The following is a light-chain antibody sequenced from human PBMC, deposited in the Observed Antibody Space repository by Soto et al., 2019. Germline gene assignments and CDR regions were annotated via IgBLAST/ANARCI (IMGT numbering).Light chain of an antibody. V-gene: IGKV3-20*01. CDR3: QQYETSLGLT. CDR2: GAS. CDR1: QSVSSSY. Sequence: EIVLTQSPGTLPLSPGEIATLSFRASQSVSSSYLAWYQQKPGQAPRLLIYGASSRATGIPDRFSGSGSGTDFTLSITRLEPEDFAVYYCQQYETSLGLTFGQGTKVDI. J-gene: IGKJ1*01.